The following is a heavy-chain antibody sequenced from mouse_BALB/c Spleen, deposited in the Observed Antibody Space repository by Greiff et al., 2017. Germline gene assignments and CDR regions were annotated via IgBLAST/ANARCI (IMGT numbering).Heavy chain of an antibody. V-gene: IGHV2-2*02. Sequence: QVQLKESGPGLVQPSQSLSITCTVSGFSLTSYGVHWVRQSPGKGLEWLGVIWSGGSTDYNAAFISRLSISKDNSKSQVFFKMNSLQANDTAIYYCARNWHYYGSSYPWFAYWGQGTLVTVSA. D-gene: IGHD1-1*01. CDR2: IWSGGST. CDR1: GFSLTSYG. CDR3: ARNWHYYGSSYPWFAY. J-gene: IGHJ3*01.